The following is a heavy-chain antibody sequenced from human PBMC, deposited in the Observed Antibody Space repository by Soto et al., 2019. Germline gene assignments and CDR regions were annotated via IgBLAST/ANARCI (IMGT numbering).Heavy chain of an antibody. D-gene: IGHD3-3*01. CDR2: INPNRGGT. CDR1: GYTFTGYY. V-gene: IGHV1-2*06. Sequence: GASVKVSCKASGYTFTGYYLNWVRQAPGQGLEWLGRINPNRGGTNYAQKFQGRVTMTSDTSISTVYMELSRLRSDDTAVYYCARDLVSIFGVVGGYYGMDVWGQGTTVTVSS. J-gene: IGHJ6*02. CDR3: ARDLVSIFGVVGGYYGMDV.